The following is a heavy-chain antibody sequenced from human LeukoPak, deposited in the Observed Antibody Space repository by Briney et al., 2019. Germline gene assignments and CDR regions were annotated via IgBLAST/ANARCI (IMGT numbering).Heavy chain of an antibody. Sequence: SETLSLTCTVSGDSISSYYWSWIRQPPGKGLEWIGYIYYSGSTYYNPSLKSRVTISVDTSKNQFSLKLSSVTAADTAVYYCARGTPLYYYDSSTPVPFDYWGQGTLVTVSS. D-gene: IGHD3-22*01. CDR3: ARGTPLYYYDSSTPVPFDY. CDR1: GDSISSYY. CDR2: IYYSGST. V-gene: IGHV4-59*08. J-gene: IGHJ4*02.